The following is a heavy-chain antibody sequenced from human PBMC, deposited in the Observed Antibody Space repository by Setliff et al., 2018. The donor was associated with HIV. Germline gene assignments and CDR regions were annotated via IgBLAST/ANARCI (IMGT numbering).Heavy chain of an antibody. Sequence: GESPKISCAGSGFTFRGYSINWVRQAPGKGLEWVSSISSGGNYKYYRDSVKGRFTVSRDNGKNSLYLQMDSLRVEDTGIYYCATDATILGVPWGQGTLVTVSS. D-gene: IGHD2-21*01. V-gene: IGHV3-21*06. CDR3: ATDATILGVP. J-gene: IGHJ5*01. CDR2: ISSGGNYK. CDR1: GFTFRGYS.